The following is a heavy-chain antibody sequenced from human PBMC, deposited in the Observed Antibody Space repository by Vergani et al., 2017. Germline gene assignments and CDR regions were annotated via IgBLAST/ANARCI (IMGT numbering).Heavy chain of an antibody. CDR2: INHSGST. V-gene: IGHV4-34*01. D-gene: IGHD3-3*01. CDR1: GGSFSGYY. CDR3: ARVKELYDFWSGYRVRYYYYMDV. Sequence: QVQIQQWGAGLLKPSEILSLTRAVYGGSFSGYYWSRIRQPPGKGPEWIGEINHSGSTNYNPSLKSRVTISVDTSKNQFSLKLSSVTAADTAVYYCARVKELYDFWSGYRVRYYYYMDVWGKGTTVTVSS. J-gene: IGHJ6*03.